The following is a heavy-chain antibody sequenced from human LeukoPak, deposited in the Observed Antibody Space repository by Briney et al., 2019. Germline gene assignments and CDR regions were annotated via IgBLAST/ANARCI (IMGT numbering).Heavy chain of an antibody. CDR3: AVGKDSLGYCSSTSCSQAY. CDR1: GFTFSSYS. J-gene: IGHJ4*02. V-gene: IGHV3-21*01. Sequence: GGSLRLSCAASGFTFSSYSMNWVRQAPGKGLEWVSSISSSSSYIYYADSVKGRFTISRDNAKNSLYLQMNSLRAEDTALYYCAVGKDSLGYCSSTSCSQAYWGQGTLVTVSS. CDR2: ISSSSSYI. D-gene: IGHD2-2*01.